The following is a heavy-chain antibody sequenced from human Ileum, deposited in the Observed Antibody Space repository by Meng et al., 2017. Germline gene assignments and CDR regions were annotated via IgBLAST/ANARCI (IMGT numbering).Heavy chain of an antibody. CDR2: IHHSGST. D-gene: IGHD1-26*01. Sequence: QLLSQESGPGLLKPSGTLSLTCAVSGGSISTSDWWSWVRQPPGKGLEWIGEIHHSGSTNYNPSLKSRVTISVDKSKNQFSLKLNSVTAADTAVYYCAREWSGSYRHFDYWGQGTLVTVSS. V-gene: IGHV4-4*02. CDR1: GGSISTSDW. J-gene: IGHJ4*02. CDR3: AREWSGSYRHFDY.